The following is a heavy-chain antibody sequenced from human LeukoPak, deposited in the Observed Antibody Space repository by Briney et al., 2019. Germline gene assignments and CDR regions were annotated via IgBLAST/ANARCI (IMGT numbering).Heavy chain of an antibody. Sequence: GRSLRPSCAASGFTFSDDWMHWVRQAAGKGLVGGSRINSDGRITNYADSVKGRFTIPRDNAKNTLFLQMNSLRAEDTAVYYCARVRWEGLYYFAYWGQGTLVTVSS. D-gene: IGHD1-26*01. CDR3: ARVRWEGLYYFAY. V-gene: IGHV3-74*01. CDR1: GFTFSDDW. J-gene: IGHJ4*02. CDR2: INSDGRIT.